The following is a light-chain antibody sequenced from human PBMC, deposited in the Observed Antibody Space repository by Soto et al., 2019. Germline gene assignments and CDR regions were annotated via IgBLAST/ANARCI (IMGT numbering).Light chain of an antibody. V-gene: IGKV3-20*01. CDR2: GAS. CDR1: QSVSSSY. CDR3: QHYGSSWT. Sequence: EIVLTQSPGTLSLSPGERATLSCRASQSVSSSYLAWYQQKPGQAPRLLIYGASSRATGIPDRFSGSGSGTDFNLTISRLEPEDFAVYYCQHYGSSWTFGQGTKVDIK. J-gene: IGKJ1*01.